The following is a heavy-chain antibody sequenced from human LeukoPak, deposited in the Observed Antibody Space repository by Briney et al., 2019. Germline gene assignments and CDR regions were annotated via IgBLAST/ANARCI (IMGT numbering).Heavy chain of an antibody. V-gene: IGHV3-11*06. D-gene: IGHD3-10*01. J-gene: IGHJ4*02. CDR2: ISSSSSYT. Sequence: GGSLRLSCAASGFTFSDYYMTWIRQAPGKGPEWVSYISSSSSYTNYADSVKGRFTISRDNAKNSLYLQMNSLRAEDTAVYYCARDGSGSGNYYNVAGFDYWGQGTLVTVSS. CDR3: ARDGSGSGNYYNVAGFDY. CDR1: GFTFSDYY.